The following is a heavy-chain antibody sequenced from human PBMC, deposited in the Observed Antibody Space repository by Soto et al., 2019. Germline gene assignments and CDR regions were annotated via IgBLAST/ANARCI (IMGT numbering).Heavy chain of an antibody. Sequence: ASVKVSCKASGYTFTGQYMHWVRQAPGQGLEWMGWINPNSGDTNSAQKFQGRVTMTRDTSISTAYMELSRLISDDTAVYFCARHIRLYVDIMSVDAFDIWGQGTMVTVSS. D-gene: IGHD3-10*02. CDR1: GYTFTGQY. CDR3: ARHIRLYVDIMSVDAFDI. CDR2: INPNSGDT. V-gene: IGHV1-2*02. J-gene: IGHJ3*02.